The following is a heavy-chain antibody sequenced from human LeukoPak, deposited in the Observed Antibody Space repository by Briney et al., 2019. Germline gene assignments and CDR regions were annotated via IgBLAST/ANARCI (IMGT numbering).Heavy chain of an antibody. CDR1: GFTVSNNY. CDR3: AREGITVAGYDF. D-gene: IGHD6-19*01. Sequence: SGGSLRLSCAASGFTVSNNYTHWVRQAPGKGLEWVSVIFSGGSTYYADSVKGRFTISRDNSRNTLYLQMNSLIAEDTAVYYCAREGITVAGYDFWGQGTLVTVSS. CDR2: IFSGGST. J-gene: IGHJ4*02. V-gene: IGHV3-66*01.